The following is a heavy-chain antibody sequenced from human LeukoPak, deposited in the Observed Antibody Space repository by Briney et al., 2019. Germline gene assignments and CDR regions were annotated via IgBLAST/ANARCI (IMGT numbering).Heavy chain of an antibody. CDR1: GFTFSSYG. D-gene: IGHD3-22*01. Sequence: GGPLRLSCVASGFTFSSYGMHWVRQAPGKGLEWVAVIWYDGTNKYYADSVKGRFTISRDSSKNTLYLQMNSLRAEDTAIYYCARAAYDNSGYLTLWGQGTLVTVSS. CDR2: IWYDGTNK. CDR3: ARAAYDNSGYLTL. V-gene: IGHV3-33*01. J-gene: IGHJ4*02.